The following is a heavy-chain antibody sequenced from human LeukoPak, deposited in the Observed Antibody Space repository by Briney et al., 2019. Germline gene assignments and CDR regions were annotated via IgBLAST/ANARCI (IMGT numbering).Heavy chain of an antibody. D-gene: IGHD3-3*01. CDR1: GYTFTGYY. CDR2: INPNSGGT. J-gene: IGHJ6*02. V-gene: IGHV1-2*02. CDR3: ARDRDLSYDFWSGYYRPPLSGGMDV. Sequence: ASVKVSCTASGYTFTGYYMHWVRQAPGQGLEWMGWINPNSGGTNYAQTFQGRVTMTRDTSISTAYMELSRLRSDDTAVYYCARDRDLSYDFWSGYYRPPLSGGMDVWGQGTTVTVSS.